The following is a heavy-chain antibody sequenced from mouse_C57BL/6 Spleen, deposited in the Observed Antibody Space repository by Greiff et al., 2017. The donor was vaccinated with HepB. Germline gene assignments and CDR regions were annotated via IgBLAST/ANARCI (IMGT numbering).Heavy chain of an antibody. CDR2: ISYDGSN. V-gene: IGHV3-6*01. Sequence: ESGPGLVKPSQSLSLTCSVTGYSITSGYYWNWIRQFPGNKLEWMGYISYDGSNNYNPSLKNRISITRDTSKNQFFLKLNSVTTEDTATYYCARPYDYDGYFDVWGTGTTVTVSS. J-gene: IGHJ1*03. CDR1: GYSITSGYY. CDR3: ARPYDYDGYFDV. D-gene: IGHD2-4*01.